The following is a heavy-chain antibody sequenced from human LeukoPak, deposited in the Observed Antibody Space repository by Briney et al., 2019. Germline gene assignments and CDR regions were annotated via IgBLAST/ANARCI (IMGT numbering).Heavy chain of an antibody. CDR3: ARDNSGYYYYYMDV. V-gene: IGHV4-30-4*02. Sequence: SETLSLTCTVSGGSISSGDYYWSWIRQPPGKGLEWIGYIYYSGSTYYNPSLKSRVTISVDTSKNQFSLKLSSVTAADTAVYYCARDNSGYYYYYMDVWGKGTTVTVSS. J-gene: IGHJ6*03. CDR2: IYYSGST. CDR1: GGSISSGDYY. D-gene: IGHD4-23*01.